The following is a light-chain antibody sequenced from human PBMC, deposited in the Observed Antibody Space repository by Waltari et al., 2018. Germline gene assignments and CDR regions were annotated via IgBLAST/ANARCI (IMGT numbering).Light chain of an antibody. CDR1: SSNIGSNT. Sequence: QSVLTQPPSASGTPGQRVTISCSGSSSNIGSNTVHWYQQLPGPAPKLLIYTNYQRPSGVPDRFSGAKSGTSASLAISGLQSEDEADYYCGAWDDSLNGGVFGGGTKLTVL. J-gene: IGLJ3*02. CDR3: GAWDDSLNGGV. CDR2: TNY. V-gene: IGLV1-44*01.